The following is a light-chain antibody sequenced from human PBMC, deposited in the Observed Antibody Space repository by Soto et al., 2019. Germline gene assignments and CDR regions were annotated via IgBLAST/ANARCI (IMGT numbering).Light chain of an antibody. CDR2: DAS. CDR3: QQYDGN. J-gene: IGKJ3*01. CDR1: QSINNW. Sequence: TPMTQSPSTLSASVGDRVTLTCRDSQSINNWLAWYQQKPGKAPKVLIYDASSLESGVPSRFSGSGSGTEFTLTISSLQPDDFATYYCQQYDGNFGPGTKVDFK. V-gene: IGKV1-5*01.